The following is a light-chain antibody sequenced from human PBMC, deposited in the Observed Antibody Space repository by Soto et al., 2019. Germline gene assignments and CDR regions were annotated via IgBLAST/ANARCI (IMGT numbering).Light chain of an antibody. CDR2: DAS. CDR3: QQRSNWPSLT. V-gene: IGKV3-11*01. Sequence: EIVWTQSPATLSLSPGERATLSCRASQSVSSYLAWYQQKPGQAPRLLIYDASNRATGIPARFSGSGSGTAFSLTISSLEPEDFAVYYCQQRSNWPSLTFGGGTKVEIK. J-gene: IGKJ4*01. CDR1: QSVSSY.